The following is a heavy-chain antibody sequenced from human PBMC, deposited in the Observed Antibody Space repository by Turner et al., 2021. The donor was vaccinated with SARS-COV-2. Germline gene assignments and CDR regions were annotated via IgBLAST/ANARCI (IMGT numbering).Heavy chain of an antibody. CDR2: ISGSGGRT. J-gene: IGHJ4*02. D-gene: IGHD2-2*02. V-gene: IGHV3-23*01. Sequence: EVHVLESGGVLVQPGGFLRLFCAASGFAFRTYGRSWVRKAPGKGVEWISSISGSGGRTHYVGSVKGRFTISRDNSKNTVYLKMNRLRAEDAAVYYCAKIYGCAVLDYWGQETLLTVSS. CDR1: GFAFRTYG. CDR3: AKIYGCAVLDY.